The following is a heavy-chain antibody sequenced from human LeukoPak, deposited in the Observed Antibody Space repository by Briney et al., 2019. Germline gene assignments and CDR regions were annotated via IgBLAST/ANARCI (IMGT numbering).Heavy chain of an antibody. J-gene: IGHJ4*02. CDR1: GYTFTSYG. D-gene: IGHD6-13*01. CDR2: ISAYNGNT. Sequence: ASVKVSCKASGYTFTSYGISWVRQAPGQGLEWMGWISAYNGNTNYAQKLQGRVTMTTDTSTSTAYMELRSLRSDDTAVYYCAARDSSSWYGLALDYWGQGTLVTVSS. V-gene: IGHV1-18*01. CDR3: AARDSSSWYGLALDY.